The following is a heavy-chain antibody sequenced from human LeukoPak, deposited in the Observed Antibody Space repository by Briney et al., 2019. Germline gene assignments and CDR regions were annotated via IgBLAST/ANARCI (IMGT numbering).Heavy chain of an antibody. V-gene: IGHV3-33*08. Sequence: EGSLRLSCAASGFTFSSYSMNWVRQAPGKGLEWVAVIWYDGSNKYYADSVKGRFTISRDNAKSTLYLQLNSLRAEDTAVYYCARGNYCGMDVWGQGTTVTVSS. CDR2: IWYDGSNK. CDR1: GFTFSSYS. J-gene: IGHJ6*02. CDR3: ARGNYCGMDV.